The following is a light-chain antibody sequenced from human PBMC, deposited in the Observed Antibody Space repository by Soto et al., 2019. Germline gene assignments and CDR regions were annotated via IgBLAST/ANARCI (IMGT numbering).Light chain of an antibody. Sequence: EIVLTQSPGTLSLSPGARATLSCRASQSVSSSYLAWYQQKPGQAPRLLIYGASSRATGIPDRFSGSGSGTDFTLNISRLEPEDFAVYYFQQYGSSPPTFGQGTKVEIK. V-gene: IGKV3-20*01. CDR2: GAS. J-gene: IGKJ1*01. CDR3: QQYGSSPPT. CDR1: QSVSSSY.